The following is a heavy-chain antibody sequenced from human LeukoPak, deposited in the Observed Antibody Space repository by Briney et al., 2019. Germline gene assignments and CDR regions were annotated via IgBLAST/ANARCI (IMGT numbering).Heavy chain of an antibody. CDR1: GGSISSYY. V-gene: IGHV4-59*01. J-gene: IGHJ3*02. CDR3: ARRRDDSSGYAEAFDI. CDR2: IYYSGST. D-gene: IGHD3-22*01. Sequence: SGTLSLTCTVSGGSISSYYWSWIRQPPGKGLEWIGYIYYSGSTNYNPSLKSRVTISVDTSKNQFSLKLSSVTAADTAVYYCARRRDDSSGYAEAFDIWGQGTMVTVSS.